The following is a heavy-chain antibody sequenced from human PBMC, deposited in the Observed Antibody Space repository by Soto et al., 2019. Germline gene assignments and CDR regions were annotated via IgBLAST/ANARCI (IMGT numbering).Heavy chain of an antibody. D-gene: IGHD3-16*01. V-gene: IGHV1-8*01. CDR1: GYTFTSYD. Sequence: ASVKVSCKASGYTFTSYDINWERLATGQGLEWMGWMNPNSGNTAYAQKFQGRVAMTRNTSISTAYMELSSLRSEDTAVYYCARLKQDYAVAWGQGTLVTVSS. CDR2: MNPNSGNT. J-gene: IGHJ5*02. CDR3: ARLKQDYAVA.